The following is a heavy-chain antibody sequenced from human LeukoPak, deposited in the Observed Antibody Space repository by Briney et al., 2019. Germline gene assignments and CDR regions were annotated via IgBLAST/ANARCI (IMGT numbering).Heavy chain of an antibody. J-gene: IGHJ3*02. Sequence: GESLRLSCAASGFTFSSYAMTWVRQAPGKGLEWVSTISGSGGSTYYADSVKGRFTISRDNSKNTQYLEMNSLRAEDTAVYYCATPLISTMVRGGLKGAFDIWGQGTMVTVSS. CDR2: ISGSGGST. V-gene: IGHV3-23*01. CDR1: GFTFSSYA. D-gene: IGHD3-10*01. CDR3: ATPLISTMVRGGLKGAFDI.